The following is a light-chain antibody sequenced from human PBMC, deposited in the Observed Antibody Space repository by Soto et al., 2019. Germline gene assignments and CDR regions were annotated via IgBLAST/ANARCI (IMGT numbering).Light chain of an antibody. Sequence: QTVLTQPPSASGTPGQRVTISCSGSSSNIGSNYVYWYQQLPGTAPKRLIYRNNQRPSGVPDRFSSSKSGTSASLAISGLRSEDEADYYCVAWDDSLSGVVFGGGTKLTVL. V-gene: IGLV1-47*01. J-gene: IGLJ2*01. CDR2: RNN. CDR3: VAWDDSLSGVV. CDR1: SSNIGSNY.